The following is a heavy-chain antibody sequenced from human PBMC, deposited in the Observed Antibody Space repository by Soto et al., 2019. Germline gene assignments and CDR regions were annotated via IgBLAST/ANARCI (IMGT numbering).Heavy chain of an antibody. J-gene: IGHJ4*02. V-gene: IGHV4-61*01. CDR1: GGSVSSGSYY. Sequence: SETLSLTCTVSGGSVSSGSYYWSWIRQPPGKGLEWIGYIYYSGSTNYNPSLKSRVTISVDTSKNQFSLKLSSVTAADTAVYYCARSGYSGYDFDYWGQGTLVTVSS. CDR2: IYYSGST. D-gene: IGHD5-12*01. CDR3: ARSGYSGYDFDY.